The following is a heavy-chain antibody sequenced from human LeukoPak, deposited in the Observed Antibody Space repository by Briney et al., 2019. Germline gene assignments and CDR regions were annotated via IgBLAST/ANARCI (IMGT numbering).Heavy chain of an antibody. CDR3: ARVPFSGGYNNYYYYGMDV. D-gene: IGHD5-12*01. CDR2: IYSGGST. J-gene: IGHJ6*02. CDR1: RFTVSSNY. V-gene: IGHV3-53*05. Sequence: GGSLRLSCAASRFTVSSNYMSWVRQAPGKGLEWVSVIYSGGSTYYADSVKGRFTISRDNSKNTLYLQMNSLRAEDTAVYYCARVPFSGGYNNYYYYGMDVWGQGTTVTVSS.